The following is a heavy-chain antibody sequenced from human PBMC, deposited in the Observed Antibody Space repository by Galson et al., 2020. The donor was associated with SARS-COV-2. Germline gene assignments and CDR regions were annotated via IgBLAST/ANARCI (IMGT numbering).Heavy chain of an antibody. J-gene: IGHJ5*02. CDR1: GFTFSSYG. D-gene: IGHD1-26*01. V-gene: IGHV3-30*18. CDR3: AKDRGSYGANWFDP. CDR2: ISYDGSNK. Sequence: QLGESLKISCAASGFTFSSYGMHWVRQAPGQGLERVAVISYDGSNKYYADSVKGRFTISRDNSKKTLYLQMNSLRAEDTAVYYCAKDRGSYGANWFDPWGQGTLVTVSS.